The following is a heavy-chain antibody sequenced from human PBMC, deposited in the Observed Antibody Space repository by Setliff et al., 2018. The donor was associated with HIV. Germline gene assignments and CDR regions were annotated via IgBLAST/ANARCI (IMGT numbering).Heavy chain of an antibody. J-gene: IGHJ5*02. V-gene: IGHV4-39*01. Sequence: SGGSISSSSYYWGWIRQSPGKGLEWIGYIFYTGRTYYNPSLKSRVTISVDTSKNQFSLRLTSVTAADTAVYYCARRIDDSGSFPDKNWFDTWGQGSLVTVSS. CDR1: GGSISSSSYY. D-gene: IGHD3-10*01. CDR3: ARRIDDSGSFPDKNWFDT. CDR2: IFYTGRT.